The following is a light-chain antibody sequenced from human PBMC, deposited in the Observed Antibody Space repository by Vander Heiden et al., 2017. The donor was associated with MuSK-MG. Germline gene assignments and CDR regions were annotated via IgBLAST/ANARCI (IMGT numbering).Light chain of an antibody. J-gene: IGKJ4*01. CDR2: GAS. V-gene: IGKV3-20*01. CDR1: QSVSSSY. CDR3: QQDGSSPRT. Sequence: EMVLTQSPGTLSLSPGERATLSCRASQSVSSSYLAWYQQKPGQAPRLLIYGASSRATGIPDRFSGSGSGTDFTLTISRLEPEDFAVYHCQQDGSSPRTFGGGTKVEIK.